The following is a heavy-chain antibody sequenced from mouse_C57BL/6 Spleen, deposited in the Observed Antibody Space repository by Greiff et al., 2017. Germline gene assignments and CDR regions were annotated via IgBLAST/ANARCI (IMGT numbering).Heavy chain of an antibody. CDR1: GYTFTDYY. J-gene: IGHJ2*01. CDR3: ARQPDY. Sequence: VKLQESGAELVRPGASVKLSCKASGYTFTDYYINWVKQRPGQGLEWIARIYPGSGNTYYNEKFKGKATLTAEKSSSTAYMQLSSLTSEDSAVYFCARQPDYWGQGTTLTVSS. CDR2: IYPGSGNT. V-gene: IGHV1-76*01.